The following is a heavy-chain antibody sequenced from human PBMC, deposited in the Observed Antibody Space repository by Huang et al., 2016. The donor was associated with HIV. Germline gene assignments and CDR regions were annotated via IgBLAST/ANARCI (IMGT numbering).Heavy chain of an antibody. Sequence: EVQLLESGGGLVQPGGSLRLSCAASGFTFSSSSMRWVRQAPGEGLGWVSTIGGSGYTTYHADSVKGRFAVSRDNSKNTLYLQMNSLRAEDTAVYYCAKGGAGGTIRYFQHWGQGTLVTVSS. V-gene: IGHV3-23*01. D-gene: IGHD6-13*01. CDR2: IGGSGYTT. CDR3: AKGGAGGTIRYFQH. CDR1: GFTFSSSS. J-gene: IGHJ1*01.